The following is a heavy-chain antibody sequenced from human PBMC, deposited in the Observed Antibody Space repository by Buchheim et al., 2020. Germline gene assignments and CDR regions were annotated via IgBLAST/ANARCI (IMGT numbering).Heavy chain of an antibody. J-gene: IGHJ4*02. CDR1: EFTFSSYG. CDR2: ISYDGSNK. V-gene: IGHV3-30*18. Sequence: QVQLVESGGGVVQPGRSLRLSCAASEFTFSSYGMHWVRQAPGKGLEWVAVISYDGSNKYYADSVKGRFTISRDNSKNTLYLQMNSLRAEDTAVYYCAKEMYYYDSSGYSVVDYWGQGTL. D-gene: IGHD3-22*01. CDR3: AKEMYYYDSSGYSVVDY.